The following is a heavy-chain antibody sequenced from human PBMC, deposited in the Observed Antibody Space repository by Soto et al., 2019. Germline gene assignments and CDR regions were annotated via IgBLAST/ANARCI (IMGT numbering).Heavy chain of an antibody. CDR1: GGSISSFY. CDR3: ARRVWSYGTWFDP. Sequence: PSETLSLTCTVSGGSISSFYLGWVRQPPGKGLEWIGYIYYSGSTNYNPSLKSRVTISVDTSKNQFSLKLSSVTAADTAVYYCARRVWSYGTWFDPWGQGTLVTVSS. J-gene: IGHJ5*02. D-gene: IGHD5-18*01. CDR2: IYYSGST. V-gene: IGHV4-59*08.